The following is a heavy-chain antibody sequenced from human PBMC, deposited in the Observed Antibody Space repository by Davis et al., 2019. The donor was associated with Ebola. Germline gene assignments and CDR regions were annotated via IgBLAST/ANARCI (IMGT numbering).Heavy chain of an antibody. CDR3: AKGKGGSWSGGDY. CDR1: GFIFSSYW. CDR2: ISWNSGSI. Sequence: PGGSLRLSCAASGFIFSSYWMHWVRQAPGKGLEWVSGISWNSGSIGYADSVKGRFTISRDNAKNSLYLQMSSLRVEDTALYYCAKGKGGSWSGGDYWGQGTLVTVSS. D-gene: IGHD6-13*01. V-gene: IGHV3-9*01. J-gene: IGHJ4*02.